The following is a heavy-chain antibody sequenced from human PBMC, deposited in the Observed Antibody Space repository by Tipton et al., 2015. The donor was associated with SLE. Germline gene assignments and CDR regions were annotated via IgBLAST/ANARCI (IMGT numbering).Heavy chain of an antibody. CDR3: AARTGDVLYYYYMDV. V-gene: IGHV4-39*07. Sequence: TLSLTCTVSGGSIISTTSYWGWFRQPPGKGLEWIGTIYYAGSTYSNPSLKRRVSMSVDTSKNQFSLKLTSLTAADTAVYYCAARTGDVLYYYYMDVWGKGTTVTVSS. J-gene: IGHJ6*03. D-gene: IGHD7-27*01. CDR2: IYYAGST. CDR1: GGSIISTTSY.